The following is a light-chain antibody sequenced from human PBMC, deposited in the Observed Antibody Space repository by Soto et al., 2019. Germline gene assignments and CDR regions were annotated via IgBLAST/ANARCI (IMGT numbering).Light chain of an antibody. CDR1: SSDVGGRDW. CDR2: DVS. J-gene: IGLJ1*01. Sequence: QSALTQPASVSGSPRESITISCTGTSSDVGGRDWVSWYQQHPGKAPKLMIYDVSHRPSGISDRFSGSKFGNTASLTISGLQADDEADYFCCSYATGSIYVFGTGTKLTVL. V-gene: IGLV2-14*03. CDR3: CSYATGSIYV.